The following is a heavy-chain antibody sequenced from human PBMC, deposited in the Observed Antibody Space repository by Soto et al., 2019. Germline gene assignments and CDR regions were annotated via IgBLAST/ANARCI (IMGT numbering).Heavy chain of an antibody. Sequence: VKVSCKASGYTFTSYGTSWVRQAPGQGLEWMGWISAYNGNTNYAQKLQGRVTMTTDTSTSTAYMELRSLRSDDTAVYYCARVNRSSSWSKTYYYYGMDVWGQGTTVTVSS. J-gene: IGHJ6*02. CDR2: ISAYNGNT. V-gene: IGHV1-18*04. D-gene: IGHD6-13*01. CDR3: ARVNRSSSWSKTYYYYGMDV. CDR1: GYTFTSYG.